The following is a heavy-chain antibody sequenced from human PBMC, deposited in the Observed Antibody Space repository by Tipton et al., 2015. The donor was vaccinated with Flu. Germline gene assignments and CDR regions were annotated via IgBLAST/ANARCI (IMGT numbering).Heavy chain of an antibody. CDR1: GGSISSGSYY. V-gene: IGHV4-61*02. J-gene: IGHJ4*02. D-gene: IGHD6-13*01. CDR2: VYPSGST. CDR3: ARLSSNWYHQLDN. Sequence: LRLSCTVSGGSISSGSYYWTWIRQPAGKGLEWIGRVYPSGSTNYNPSLKSRVTISVDTSKNQFSLKLSSVTAADTAVYYCARLSSNWYHQLDNWGQGTLVTVSP.